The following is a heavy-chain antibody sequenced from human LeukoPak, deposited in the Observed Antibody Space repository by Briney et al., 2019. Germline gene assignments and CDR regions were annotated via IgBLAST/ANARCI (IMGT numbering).Heavy chain of an antibody. CDR3: ARDRARVGTMVDGFEI. V-gene: IGHV1-2*03. D-gene: IGHD1-1*01. CDR2: INPNSGAT. Sequence: LGASVKVSCKASGYTFTGQYMHWVRQAPGQGLEWMGWINPNSGATNYAQQFQGRVTMTRDTSITTSYMELSRLISDDTAVYYCARDRARVGTMVDGFEIWGQGTVVTVSS. J-gene: IGHJ3*02. CDR1: GYTFTGQY.